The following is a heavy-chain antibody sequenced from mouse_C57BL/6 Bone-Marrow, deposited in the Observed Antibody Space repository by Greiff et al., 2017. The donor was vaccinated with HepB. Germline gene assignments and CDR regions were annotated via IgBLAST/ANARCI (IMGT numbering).Heavy chain of an antibody. CDR1: GYTFTSYW. CDR3: ARFDYYAPMDY. V-gene: IGHV1-55*01. D-gene: IGHD1-1*01. Sequence: QVQLQQPGAELVKPGASVKMSCKASGYTFTSYWITWVKQRPGQGLEWIGDIYPGSGSTNYNEKFKSKATLTVDTSSSTPYMQLSSLTSEDSAVYYCARFDYYAPMDYWGQGTSVTVSS. CDR2: IYPGSGST. J-gene: IGHJ4*01.